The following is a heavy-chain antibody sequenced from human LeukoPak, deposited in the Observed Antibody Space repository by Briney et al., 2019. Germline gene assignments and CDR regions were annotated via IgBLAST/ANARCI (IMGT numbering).Heavy chain of an antibody. V-gene: IGHV3-23*01. CDR1: GFTFSSYA. Sequence: GGSLRRSCAASGFTFSSYAMSWVRQAPGKGLEWVSAISGSGGTTYYADSVKGRFTISRDNSKNTMYLQMNSLRAEDTAVYYCALDSYGLTFDYWGQGTLVTVPS. D-gene: IGHD5-18*01. CDR3: ALDSYGLTFDY. J-gene: IGHJ4*02. CDR2: ISGSGGTT.